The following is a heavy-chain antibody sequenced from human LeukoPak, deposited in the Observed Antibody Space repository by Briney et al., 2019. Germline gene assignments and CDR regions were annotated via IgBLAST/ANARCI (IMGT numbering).Heavy chain of an antibody. D-gene: IGHD2-2*02. CDR1: GFTFSSYG. CDR3: AKGSRCSSTSCYMFDFDY. CDR2: IRYDESNK. Sequence: GGSLRLSCAASGFTFSSYGMHWARQAPGKGLEWVAFIRYDESNKYYADAVKGRFTISRDNSKNTLYLEMNSLRAEDTAVYYCAKGSRCSSTSCYMFDFDYWGQGTLVTVSS. V-gene: IGHV3-30*02. J-gene: IGHJ4*02.